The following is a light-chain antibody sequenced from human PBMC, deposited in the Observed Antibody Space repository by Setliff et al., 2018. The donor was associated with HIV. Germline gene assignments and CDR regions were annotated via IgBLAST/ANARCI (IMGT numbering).Light chain of an antibody. CDR3: SSYAGGNNV. J-gene: IGLJ1*01. CDR2: EVS. CDR1: SSDVGGYNY. Sequence: QSVLTQPPSAAGSPGQSVTISCTGTSSDVGGYNYVSWYQQHPGKAPKLMIYEVSKRPSGVPDRFSGFKSGNTASLTVSGLQAEDEADYYCSSYAGGNNVFGTGTKVTVL. V-gene: IGLV2-8*01.